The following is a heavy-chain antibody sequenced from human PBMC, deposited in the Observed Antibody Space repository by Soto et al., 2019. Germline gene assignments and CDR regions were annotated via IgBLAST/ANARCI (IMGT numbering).Heavy chain of an antibody. J-gene: IGHJ4*02. D-gene: IGHD3-22*01. CDR3: AKDQRYYDSSGYSPSEY. CDR2: ISGSGGST. CDR1: GFTFSSYA. Sequence: PGGSLRLSCAASGFTFSSYAMSWFRQAPGKGLEWVSAISGSGGSTYYADSVKGRFTISRDNSKNTLYLQMNSLRAEDTAVYYCAKDQRYYDSSGYSPSEYWGQGTLVTVSS. V-gene: IGHV3-23*01.